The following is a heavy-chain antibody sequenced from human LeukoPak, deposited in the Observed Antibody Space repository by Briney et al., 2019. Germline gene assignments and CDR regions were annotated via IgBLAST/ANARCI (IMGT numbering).Heavy chain of an antibody. V-gene: IGHV4-39*07. CDR3: ARGVGGPGDY. CDR2: IYYSGST. J-gene: IGHJ4*02. CDR1: GGSISSYY. D-gene: IGHD4-23*01. Sequence: PSETLSLTCTVSGGSISSYYWGWIRQPPGKGLEWIGSIYYSGSTYYNPSLKSRVTISVDTSKNQFSLKLSSVTAADTAVYYCARGVGGPGDYWGQGTLVTVSS.